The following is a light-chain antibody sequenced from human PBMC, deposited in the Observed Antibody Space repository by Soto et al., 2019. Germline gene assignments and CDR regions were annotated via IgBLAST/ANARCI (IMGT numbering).Light chain of an antibody. CDR1: SSDVGGYNY. J-gene: IGLJ2*01. Sequence: QSVLTQRASVSGSPGQSITISCTGSSSDVGGYNYVSWYQQHPGKAPKLMIYEVTNRPSGVSNRFSGSKSGNTASLTISGLQAEDEADYYCSSYTSGSTLLVFGAGTKLTVL. V-gene: IGLV2-14*01. CDR3: SSYTSGSTLLV. CDR2: EVT.